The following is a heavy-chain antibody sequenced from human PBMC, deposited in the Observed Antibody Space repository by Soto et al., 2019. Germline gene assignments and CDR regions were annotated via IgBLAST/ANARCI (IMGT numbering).Heavy chain of an antibody. CDR1: GFNFENYG. CDR2: ISYDGGKQ. D-gene: IGHD5-12*01. J-gene: IGHJ4*02. CDR3: ARSREPPSDSHGTSGYYYVEN. Sequence: QAQLVDSGGGVAQPGRSLRLSCAASGFNFENYGMHWVRQAPGKGLEWVAVISYDGGKQYYGDSVKGRFTISRDNFKNTLFLQKNILRAEDTAVYYSARSREPPSDSHGTSGYYYVENLSQGTLVTVSS. V-gene: IGHV3-30*03.